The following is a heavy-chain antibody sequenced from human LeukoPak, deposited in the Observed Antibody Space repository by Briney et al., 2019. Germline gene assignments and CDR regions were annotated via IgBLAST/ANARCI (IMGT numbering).Heavy chain of an antibody. V-gene: IGHV3-23*01. CDR2: ISGSGGNT. J-gene: IGHJ5*02. D-gene: IGHD2-2*01. CDR3: AKASSSTSCYSNWFDP. CDR1: GFTFSNFA. Sequence: GGSLRLSCAASGFTFSNFAMSWVRQAPGKGLEWVSAISGSGGNTYYADSVKGRFTISRDNSKNTLYLQMNSLRVEDTAVYYCAKASSSTSCYSNWFDPWGQGTLVTVSS.